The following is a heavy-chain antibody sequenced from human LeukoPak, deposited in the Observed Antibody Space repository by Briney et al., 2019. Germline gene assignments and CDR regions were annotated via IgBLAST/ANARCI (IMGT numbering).Heavy chain of an antibody. CDR2: ISGSGGST. Sequence: QSGGSLRLSCAASGFTFGRHSMHWVRQAPGKGLEWVSAISGSGGSTYYADSVKGRFTISRDNSKNTLYLQMNSLRAEDTAVYYCAKDGDYYDSSGYDYWGQGTLVTVSS. CDR1: GFTFGRHS. J-gene: IGHJ4*02. CDR3: AKDGDYYDSSGYDY. V-gene: IGHV3-23*01. D-gene: IGHD3-22*01.